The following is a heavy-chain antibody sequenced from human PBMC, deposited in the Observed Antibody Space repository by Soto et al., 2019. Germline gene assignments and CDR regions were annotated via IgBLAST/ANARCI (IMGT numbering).Heavy chain of an antibody. D-gene: IGHD2-15*01. J-gene: IGHJ6*02. Sequence: SETLSLTCTVSGGSISSSSYYWGWFRQPPGKGLEWIGSIYYSGSTYYNPSLKSRVTISVDTSKNQFSLKLSSVTAADTAVYYCARSSGRDYYYGMDVWGQGTTVT. CDR3: ARSSGRDYYYGMDV. CDR1: GGSISSSSYY. CDR2: IYYSGST. V-gene: IGHV4-39*01.